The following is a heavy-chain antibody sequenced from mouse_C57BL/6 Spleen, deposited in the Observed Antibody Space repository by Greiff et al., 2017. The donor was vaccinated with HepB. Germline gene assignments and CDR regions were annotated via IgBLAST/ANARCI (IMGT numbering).Heavy chain of an antibody. CDR3: AREGYGSSWAY. D-gene: IGHD1-1*01. J-gene: IGHJ3*01. Sequence: EVMLVESGGGLVKPGGSLKLSCAASGFTFSSYAMSWVRQTPEKRLEWVATISDGGSYTYYPDNVKGRFTISRDNAKNNLYLQMSHLKSEDTAMYYCAREGYGSSWAYWGQGTLVTVSA. CDR1: GFTFSSYA. V-gene: IGHV5-4*01. CDR2: ISDGGSYT.